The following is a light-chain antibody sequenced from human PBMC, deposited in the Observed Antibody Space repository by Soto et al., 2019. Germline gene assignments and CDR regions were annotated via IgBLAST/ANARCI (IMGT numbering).Light chain of an antibody. Sequence: QSVLTQPASVSGSPGQSITISCTGTISDVGSHNLVSWYQQHPDKAPKLIIYEVNERPSGVSSRFSGSKSGNTASLTVSGLQPGDEADYHCCSFAGSNPFPYVFGTGTKV. V-gene: IGLV2-23*02. CDR3: CSFAGSNPFPYV. CDR2: EVN. CDR1: ISDVGSHNL. J-gene: IGLJ1*01.